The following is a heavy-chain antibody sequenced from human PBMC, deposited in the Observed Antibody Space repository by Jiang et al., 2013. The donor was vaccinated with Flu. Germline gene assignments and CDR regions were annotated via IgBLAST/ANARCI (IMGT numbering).Heavy chain of an antibody. CDR2: LSYGNT. Sequence: TLSLTCAVSGGSITSNSLVELGPPAPREGAGVDWRDLSYGNTNYNPSLNSRVTISVYNSRSQFALNLTSVTATDTAVYYCAGVSGRSGWHSGYFAFWGQGTLVTVSS. CDR1: GGSITSNSL. CDR3: AGVSGRSGWHSGYFAF. D-gene: IGHD6-19*01. V-gene: IGHV4-4*02. J-gene: IGHJ4*02.